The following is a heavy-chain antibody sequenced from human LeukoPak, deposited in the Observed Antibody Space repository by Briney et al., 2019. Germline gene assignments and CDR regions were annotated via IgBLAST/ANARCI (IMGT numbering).Heavy chain of an antibody. CDR2: ISYDGSDE. D-gene: IGHD3-3*01. J-gene: IGHJ4*02. CDR1: GLAFSSYS. V-gene: IGHV3-30*04. CDR3: ARDFTPEWFDIH. Sequence: GRSLRLSCVASGLAFSSYSMHWVRQAPGKGLEWVGVISYDGSDEYYTDSVKGRFTISRDNSKNTVYLQMNSLRADDTAVYYCARDFTPEWFDIHWGQGTLVTVSS.